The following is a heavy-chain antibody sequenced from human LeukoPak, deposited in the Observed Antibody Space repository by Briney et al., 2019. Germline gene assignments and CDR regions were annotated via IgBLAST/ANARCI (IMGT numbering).Heavy chain of an antibody. J-gene: IGHJ4*02. CDR1: GGSFSGYY. V-gene: IGHV4-34*01. Sequence: SETLSLTCAVYGGSFSGYYWSWIRQPPGKGLEWIGEINHSGSTNYNPSLTSRVTISVDTSKNQFSLKLSSVTAADTAVYYCARGKPAGKSFDYWGQGTLVTVSS. CDR3: ARGKPAGKSFDY. D-gene: IGHD2-2*01. CDR2: INHSGST.